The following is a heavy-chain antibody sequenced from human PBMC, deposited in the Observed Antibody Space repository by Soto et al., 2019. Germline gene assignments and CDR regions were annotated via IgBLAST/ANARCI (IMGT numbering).Heavy chain of an antibody. CDR3: ATSPRGFFDY. CDR2: ISGSGGST. D-gene: IGHD3-10*01. V-gene: IGHV3-23*01. CDR1: VFTFSSYA. Sequence: EVQLLESGGGLVQPGGSLRLSCAASVFTFSSYAMSWVRQAPGKGLEWVSGISGSGGSTYYADSVKGRFTISRDNSKNTLYLQMNSLRAEDTAVYYCATSPRGFFDYWGQGTLFTVSS. J-gene: IGHJ4*02.